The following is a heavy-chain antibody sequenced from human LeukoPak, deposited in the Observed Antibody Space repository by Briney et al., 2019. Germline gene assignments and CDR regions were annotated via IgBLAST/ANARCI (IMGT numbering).Heavy chain of an antibody. CDR2: INPSGGST. CDR3: ARDPPGGWVGSYYYGMDV. CDR1: GYTLTSYY. V-gene: IGHV1-46*01. J-gene: IGHJ6*02. D-gene: IGHD1-26*01. Sequence: GASVKVSCKASGYTLTSYYMRWVRQAPGQGLEWMGIINPSGGSTSYAQKFQGRVTMTRDTSTSTVYMELSSLRSEDTAVYYCARDPPGGWVGSYYYGMDVWGQGTTVTVSS.